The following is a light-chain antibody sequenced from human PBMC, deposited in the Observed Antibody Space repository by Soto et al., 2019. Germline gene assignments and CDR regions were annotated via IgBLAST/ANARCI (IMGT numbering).Light chain of an antibody. CDR1: SSDVGGYNY. J-gene: IGLJ1*01. CDR3: SSYTSSSTLSV. Sequence: HSALTQPASVSGSPGQSITISCTGTSSDVGGYNYVSWYQQHPGKAPKLMIYEVSNRPSGVSNRFSGSKSGNTASLTISGLQAEDEADYYCSSYTSSSTLSVFGIGTKLTVL. V-gene: IGLV2-14*01. CDR2: EVS.